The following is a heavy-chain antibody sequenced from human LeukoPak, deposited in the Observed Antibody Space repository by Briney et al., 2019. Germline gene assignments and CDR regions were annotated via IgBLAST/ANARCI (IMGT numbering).Heavy chain of an antibody. V-gene: IGHV3-23*01. CDR2: ISGSGGST. J-gene: IGHJ5*02. Sequence: GGSLRLSCAASGFAFSSYAMSWVRQAPGKGLEWVSAISGSGGSTYYADSVKGRFTISRDNSKNTLYLQMNSLRAEDTAVYYSAKASVPDILNWFDPWGQGTLVTVSS. CDR3: AKASVPDILNWFDP. D-gene: IGHD2-15*01. CDR1: GFAFSSYA.